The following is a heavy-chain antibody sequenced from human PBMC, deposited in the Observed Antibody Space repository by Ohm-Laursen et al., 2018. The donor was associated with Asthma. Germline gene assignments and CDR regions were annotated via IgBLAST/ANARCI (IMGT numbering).Heavy chain of an antibody. V-gene: IGHV3-33*08. CDR3: AASIGSSSPYYYYYYGMDV. CDR1: GFTFSSYG. J-gene: IGHJ6*02. D-gene: IGHD6-6*01. CDR2: IWYDGSNK. Sequence: SLRLSCAASGFTFSSYGMHWVRQAPGKGLEWVAVIWYDGSNKYYADSVKGRFTISRDNSKNTLYLQMNSLRAEDTAVYYCAASIGSSSPYYYYYYGMDVWGQGTTVTVSS.